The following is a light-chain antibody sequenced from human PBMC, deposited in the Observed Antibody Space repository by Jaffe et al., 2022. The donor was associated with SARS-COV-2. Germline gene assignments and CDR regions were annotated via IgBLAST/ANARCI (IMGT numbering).Light chain of an antibody. CDR1: TLRTYY. CDR2: GRN. V-gene: IGLV3-19*01. J-gene: IGLJ3*02. Sequence: SSELTQDPVVSVALGQTVSITCQGDTLRTYYASWYQQKPGQAPVLVISGRNTRPSGIPDRFSGSSSGNTASLTITGAQAEDEADYYCGSRDTTNKVLMFGGGTSLTVL. CDR3: GSRDTTNKVLM.